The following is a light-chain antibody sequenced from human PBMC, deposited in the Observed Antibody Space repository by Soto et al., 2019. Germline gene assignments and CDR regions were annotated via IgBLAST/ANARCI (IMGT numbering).Light chain of an antibody. V-gene: IGLV1-40*01. Sequence: QSVLTQPPSVSGAPGQRVTISCTGSSSNIGAGYDVHWYRQLPGTAPKLLIYTNINRPSGVPDRFSGSKSGTSASLAITGLQAEDEADYYCQSYDASLRGSVFGGGTKLTVL. CDR2: TNI. J-gene: IGLJ2*01. CDR1: SSNIGAGYD. CDR3: QSYDASLRGSV.